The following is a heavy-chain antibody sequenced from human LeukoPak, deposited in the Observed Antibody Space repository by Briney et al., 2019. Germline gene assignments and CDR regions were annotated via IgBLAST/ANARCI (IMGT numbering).Heavy chain of an antibody. J-gene: IGHJ2*01. V-gene: IGHV4-59*02. Sequence: SETLSLTFTVTGASVSRNYWSWIRQSPGKGLEWIGYIYNSGTTNYNPSLKGRVTISMDTSTNQFSLKLSSVTAADTAVYYCARAGGMITEPLDLHCWGRGTLVTV. CDR3: ARAGGMITEPLDLHC. CDR2: IYNSGTT. D-gene: IGHD3-16*01. CDR1: GASVSRNY.